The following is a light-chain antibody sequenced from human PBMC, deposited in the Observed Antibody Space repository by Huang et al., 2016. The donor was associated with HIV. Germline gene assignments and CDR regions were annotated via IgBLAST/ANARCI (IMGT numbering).Light chain of an antibody. CDR3: QHYGSSPYT. CDR2: DAS. Sequence: EIVLTQSPATLSLSPGERATLSCGASQSITNYNLAWYQQKLGLAPRLLIYDASNMASGIPPRFSGSGSGTDFTLTITRLEPEDVGIYYCQHYGSSPYTFGQGTKVEI. V-gene: IGKV3D-20*01. CDR1: QSITNYN. J-gene: IGKJ2*01.